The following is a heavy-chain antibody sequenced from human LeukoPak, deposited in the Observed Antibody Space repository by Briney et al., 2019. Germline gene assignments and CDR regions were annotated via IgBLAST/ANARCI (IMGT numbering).Heavy chain of an antibody. V-gene: IGHV4-39*01. D-gene: IGHD1-14*01. Sequence: PSETLSLTCTVSGGSISSSSYYWSWIRQPPGKGLERLGSIFHSGRTYYSPSFKSRVTISAGTSKNQFSLRLPSVTAADTAVYYWAGWSSGSSAYDIWGQGTMVTVSS. CDR3: AGWSSGSSAYDI. CDR1: GGSISSSSYY. J-gene: IGHJ3*02. CDR2: IFHSGRT.